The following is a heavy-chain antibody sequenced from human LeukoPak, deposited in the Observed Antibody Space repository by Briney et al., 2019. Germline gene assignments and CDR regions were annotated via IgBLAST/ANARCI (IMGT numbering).Heavy chain of an antibody. J-gene: IGHJ4*02. CDR2: INTNTGNP. CDR1: GYTFTSYA. V-gene: IGHV7-4-1*02. Sequence: ASVKVSCKASGYTFTSYAMNWARQAPGQGLEWMGWINTNTGNPTYAQGFTGRFVFSLDTSVSTAYLQISSLKAEDTAVYYCARTLAAAGTFYFDYWGQGTLVTVSS. CDR3: ARTLAAAGTFYFDY. D-gene: IGHD6-13*01.